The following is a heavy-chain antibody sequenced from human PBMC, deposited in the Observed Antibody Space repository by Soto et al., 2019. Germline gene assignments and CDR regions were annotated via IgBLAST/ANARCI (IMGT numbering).Heavy chain of an antibody. J-gene: IGHJ4*02. D-gene: IGHD1-1*01. Sequence: HPGGSLRISCAASGYTFSGYNMNWVRQAPGKGLEWISCIKSDSSGTWYADSVKGRFTMSRDNAKNSLYLQMNSLRDEDTAVYFCARDSNWSFDYWGQGTLVTVSS. CDR3: ARDSNWSFDY. V-gene: IGHV3-48*02. CDR2: IKSDSSGT. CDR1: GYTFSGYN.